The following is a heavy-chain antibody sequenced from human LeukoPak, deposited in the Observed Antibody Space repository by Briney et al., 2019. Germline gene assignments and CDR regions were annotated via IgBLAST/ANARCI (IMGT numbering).Heavy chain of an antibody. D-gene: IGHD1-1*01. CDR1: GGSISSSSYY. CDR2: IYYSGST. Sequence: NPSETLSLTCTVSGGSISSSSYYWGWIRQPPGKGLEWIGSIYYSGSTYYNPSLKSRVTISVDTSKNQFSLKLSSVTAADTAVYYCARTVKRYYYYYYMDVWGKGTTVTVSS. V-gene: IGHV4-39*01. CDR3: ARTVKRYYYYYYMDV. J-gene: IGHJ6*03.